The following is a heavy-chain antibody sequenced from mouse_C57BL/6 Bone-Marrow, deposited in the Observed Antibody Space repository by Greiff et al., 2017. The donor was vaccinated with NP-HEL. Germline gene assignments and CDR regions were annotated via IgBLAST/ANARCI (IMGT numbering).Heavy chain of an antibody. CDR1: GFTFSDYY. CDR2: INYDGSST. D-gene: IGHD2-2*01. CDR3: AREGYDEGYYAMDY. V-gene: IGHV5-16*01. Sequence: EVMLVESEGGLVQPGSSMKLSCTASGFTFSDYYMAWVRQVPEKGLEWVANINYDGSSTYYLDSLKSRFIISRDNAKNILYLQMSSLKSEDTATYYCAREGYDEGYYAMDYWGQGTSVTVSS. J-gene: IGHJ4*01.